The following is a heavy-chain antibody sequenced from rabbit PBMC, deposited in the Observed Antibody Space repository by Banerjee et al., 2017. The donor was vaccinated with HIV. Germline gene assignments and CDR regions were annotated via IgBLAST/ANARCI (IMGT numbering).Heavy chain of an antibody. J-gene: IGHJ4*01. Sequence: LEWIACINTSSGNTVSATGAKGRFTISSHNAQNTLYLQLNSLTAADTATYFCVRDLAGVIGWNFNLWGPGTLVTVS. V-gene: IGHV1S7*01. D-gene: IGHD4-1*01. CDR2: INTSSGNT. CDR3: VRDLAGVIGWNFNL.